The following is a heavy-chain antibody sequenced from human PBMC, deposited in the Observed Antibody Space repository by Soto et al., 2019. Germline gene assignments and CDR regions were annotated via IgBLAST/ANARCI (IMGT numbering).Heavy chain of an antibody. V-gene: IGHV4-31*03. CDR2: IFYSGTT. Sequence: QLQLQESGPGLVKPSQTLSLTCTVSGGSISSGGSYWSWVRQHPGKGLEWIGYIFYSGTTYFNPSLKSRVTMSLDTSKIQFSLKLSSVTAADTAVYYCATSSVTIFGMLVSYYFEYWGQGTLVTVPS. CDR3: ATSSVTIFGMLVSYYFEY. CDR1: GGSISSGGSY. J-gene: IGHJ4*02. D-gene: IGHD3-3*01.